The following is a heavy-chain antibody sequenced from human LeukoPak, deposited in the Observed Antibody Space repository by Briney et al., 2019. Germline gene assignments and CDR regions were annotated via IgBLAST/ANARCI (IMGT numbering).Heavy chain of an antibody. CDR2: INPSGGST. V-gene: IGHV1-46*01. CDR3: ARGGSSGYPDYYYYYMDV. J-gene: IGHJ6*03. Sequence: ASVKVSCKASGYTFTSYYMHWVRQAPGQGLEWMGIINPSGGSTSYAQKFQGRVTMTRDMSTSTVYMELSSLRSEDTAVYYCARGGSSGYPDYYYYYMDVWSKGTTVTISS. CDR1: GYTFTSYY. D-gene: IGHD3-9*01.